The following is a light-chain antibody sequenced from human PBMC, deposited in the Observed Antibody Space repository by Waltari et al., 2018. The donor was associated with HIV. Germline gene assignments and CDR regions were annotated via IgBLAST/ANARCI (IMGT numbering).Light chain of an antibody. CDR1: QSVSSSY. Sequence: EIVLTQSPGTLSLSPGERATLSCRASQSVSSSYLAWYQQKSGQAPRLLIYGASSRATGIPDRFSGSGSGTEFTLTIARLEPEDFAVYYCQQYYSAPYTFGQGTKLDIK. V-gene: IGKV3-20*01. CDR3: QQYYSAPYT. CDR2: GAS. J-gene: IGKJ2*01.